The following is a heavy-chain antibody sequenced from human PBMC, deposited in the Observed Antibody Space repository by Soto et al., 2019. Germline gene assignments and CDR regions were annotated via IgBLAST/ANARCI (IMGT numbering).Heavy chain of an antibody. CDR3: ARGFYYYDSSGYYPGCMDV. J-gene: IGHJ6*02. D-gene: IGHD3-22*01. CDR2: IYYSGST. Sequence: SETLSLTCTVSGGSISSGGYYWSWIRQHPGKGLEWIGYIYYSGSTYYNPSLKSRVTISVDTSKNQFSLKLSSVTAADTAVYYCARGFYYYDSSGYYPGCMDVWGQGTTVTVSS. CDR1: GGSISSGGYY. V-gene: IGHV4-31*03.